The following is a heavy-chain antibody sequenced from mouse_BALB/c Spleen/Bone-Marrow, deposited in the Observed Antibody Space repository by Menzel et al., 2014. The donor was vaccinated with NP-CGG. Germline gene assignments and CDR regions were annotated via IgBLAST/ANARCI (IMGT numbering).Heavy chain of an antibody. Sequence: VQLQQSGAEVVKPGALMKLSCKASGYTFTRYWMHWVRQRPGRGLEWIGKIDPSDSETHYNHEFKDKATLTVDKSSSTAYIQLSSLTSEDSAVYFCARSGGNYVAWFVYWGQGTLVTVSP. CDR1: GYTFTRYW. CDR3: ARSGGNYVAWFVY. CDR2: IDPSDSET. D-gene: IGHD2-1*01. J-gene: IGHJ3*01. V-gene: IGHV1-69*02.